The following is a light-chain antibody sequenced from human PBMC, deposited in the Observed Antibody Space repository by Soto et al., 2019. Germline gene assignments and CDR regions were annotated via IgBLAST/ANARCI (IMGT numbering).Light chain of an antibody. J-gene: IGLJ2*01. CDR2: AVD. CDR3: QSYDRSLSGVV. Sequence: QSALTQPPSASGSPGQSVTISCTGTSRDVGGYDWVSWYQHHPGKVPRLLIYAVDKRPSGVPDRFSGSKSGNTASLTVSGLQAEDEADYYCQSYDRSLSGVVFGGGTKVTVL. V-gene: IGLV2-8*01. CDR1: SRDVGGYDW.